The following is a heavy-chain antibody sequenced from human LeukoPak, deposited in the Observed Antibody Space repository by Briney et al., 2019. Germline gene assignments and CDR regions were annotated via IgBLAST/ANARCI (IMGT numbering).Heavy chain of an antibody. D-gene: IGHD5-12*01. V-gene: IGHV3-53*01. CDR2: IYRDGST. J-gene: IGHJ4*02. Sequence: PGGSLRLSCAASGFTVSSNYLSWVRQAPGKGLEWVSVIYRDGSTYYADSVKGRFTISRDNSKNTLYLQMNSLRAEDTAVYYCARDGGYSGYDWHDYWGQGTLVTVSS. CDR1: GFTVSSNY. CDR3: ARDGGYSGYDWHDY.